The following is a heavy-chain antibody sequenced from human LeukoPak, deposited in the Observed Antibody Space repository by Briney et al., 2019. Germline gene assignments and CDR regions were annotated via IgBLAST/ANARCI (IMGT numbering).Heavy chain of an antibody. CDR3: AREKMGTPPWPSVKSSWYFDL. D-gene: IGHD7-27*01. J-gene: IGHJ2*01. CDR1: GFTFDDYA. Sequence: GGSLRLSCEASGFTFDDYAMHWVRQTPGKGPEWVAGISWNSGTKGYADSVKGRFTISRDNAKDSLYLQVNSLRAEDTAVYYCAREKMGTPPWPSVKSSWYFDLWGRGTLVTVSS. CDR2: ISWNSGTK. V-gene: IGHV3-9*01.